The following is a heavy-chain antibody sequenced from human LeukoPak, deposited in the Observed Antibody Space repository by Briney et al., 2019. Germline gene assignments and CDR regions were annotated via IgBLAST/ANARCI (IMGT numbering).Heavy chain of an antibody. V-gene: IGHV3-23*01. CDR2: ITANGGRT. D-gene: IGHD3-10*01. CDR1: GFTFSSNA. CDR3: AKDAVAPGSGGDYFDY. Sequence: GGSLRLSCAASGFTFSSNAMSWVRQAPGKGLEWVSVITANGGRTYYAASVKGRFTISRDNSKNTLSLQMNSLRAEDTAVYYCAKDAVAPGSGGDYFDYWGQGTLVTVSS. J-gene: IGHJ4*02.